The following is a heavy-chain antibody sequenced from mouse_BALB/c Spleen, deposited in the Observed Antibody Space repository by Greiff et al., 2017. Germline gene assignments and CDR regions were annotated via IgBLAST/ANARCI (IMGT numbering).Heavy chain of an antibody. CDR3: ACGGACYDSFCYFDY. V-gene: IGHV1-5*01. D-gene: IGHD2-12*01. J-gene: IGHJ2*01. Sequence: EVHLQQSGTELVRPGASVKMSCKASGYTFTSYWMHWVKQRPGQGLEWIGAIYPGNSDTSYNQKFKGKAKLTAVTSASTAYMKLSSLTSEDSAVYFCACGGACYDSFCYFDYWGQGTTLTVSS. CDR2: IYPGNSDT. CDR1: GYTFTSYW.